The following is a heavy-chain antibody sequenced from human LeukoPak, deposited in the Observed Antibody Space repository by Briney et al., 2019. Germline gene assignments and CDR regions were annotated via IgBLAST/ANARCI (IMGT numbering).Heavy chain of an antibody. CDR1: GYTFTGYY. CDR2: INPNSGGT. D-gene: IGHD1-26*01. CDR3: ARVYSGSYLFDY. J-gene: IGHJ4*02. V-gene: IGHV1-2*02. Sequence: ASVKVSCKASGYTFTGYYMHWMRQAPGQGLEWMGWINPNSGGTNYAQKFQGRVTMTRDTSISTAYMELSRLRSDDTAVYYCARVYSGSYLFDYWGQGTLVTVSS.